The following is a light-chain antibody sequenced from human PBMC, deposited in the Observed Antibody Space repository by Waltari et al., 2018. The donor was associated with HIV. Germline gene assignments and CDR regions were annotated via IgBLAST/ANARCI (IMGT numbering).Light chain of an antibody. CDR3: QQVNGYPLT. J-gene: IGKJ4*01. CDR1: QNIYSY. Sequence: DIQLIQSPSFLSASVGDRVTITCRASQNIYSYLAWYQQKPGRAPQVLIYATSTLQSGVPSRFSGSGSGTEFALTITNLQPDDYATYYCQQVNGYPLTFGGGTKVEIK. V-gene: IGKV1-9*01. CDR2: ATS.